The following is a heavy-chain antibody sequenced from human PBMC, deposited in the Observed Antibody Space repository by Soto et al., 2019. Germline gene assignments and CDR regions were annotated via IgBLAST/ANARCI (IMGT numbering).Heavy chain of an antibody. CDR2: IYYGGST. CDR3: AGSPYYYYGMDV. V-gene: IGHV4-59*01. D-gene: IGHD6-13*01. J-gene: IGHJ6*02. CDR1: GGSISSYY. Sequence: ASETLSLTCTVSGGSISSYYWNWIRQPPGKGLEWIGYIYYGGSTTYNPSLKSRVTISVDTSKNQFSLKLDSVTAADTAVYYCAGSPYYYYGMDVWGQGTSVTVS.